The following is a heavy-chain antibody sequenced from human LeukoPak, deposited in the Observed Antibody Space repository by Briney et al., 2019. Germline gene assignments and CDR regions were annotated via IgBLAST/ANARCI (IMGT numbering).Heavy chain of an antibody. Sequence: GGSLRLSCAASGFTFSSYGMHWVRQAPGKGLEWVAFIGYDGSNKYYADSVKGRFTISRDNSKNTLYLQMNSLRAEDTAVYYCAKGEFADAFDIWGQGTMVTVSS. J-gene: IGHJ3*02. CDR1: GFTFSSYG. D-gene: IGHD3-10*01. CDR3: AKGEFADAFDI. V-gene: IGHV3-30*02. CDR2: IGYDGSNK.